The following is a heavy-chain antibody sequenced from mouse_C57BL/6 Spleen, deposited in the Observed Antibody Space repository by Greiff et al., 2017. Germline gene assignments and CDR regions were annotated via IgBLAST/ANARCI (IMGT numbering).Heavy chain of an antibody. CDR3: VRDWEGFDY. D-gene: IGHD4-1*01. V-gene: IGHV10-3*01. CDR1: GFTFNTYA. Sequence: DVKLVESGGGLVQPKGSLKLSCAASGFTFNTYAMHWVRQAPGKGLEWVARINNKSCNYATYSADSVKDRFTISRDDSQSMLYLQMNNLKTEDTAMYYCVRDWEGFDYWGQGTTLTVSS. CDR2: INNKSCNYAT. J-gene: IGHJ2*01.